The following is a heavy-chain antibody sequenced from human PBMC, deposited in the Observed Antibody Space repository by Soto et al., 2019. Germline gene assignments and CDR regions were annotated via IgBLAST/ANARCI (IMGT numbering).Heavy chain of an antibody. Sequence: QVHLVESGGGLVKPGGSLRLSCAASGFALSDYYMSWIRQAPGKGLEWVSYISSSGRTIYYADSVRGRFTISRDNAENSLYLQMGGLRAEDTALYYCARNSEHFDYWGQGTLVTVSS. J-gene: IGHJ4*02. D-gene: IGHD6-13*01. CDR2: ISSSGRTI. CDR1: GFALSDYY. CDR3: ARNSEHFDY. V-gene: IGHV3-11*01.